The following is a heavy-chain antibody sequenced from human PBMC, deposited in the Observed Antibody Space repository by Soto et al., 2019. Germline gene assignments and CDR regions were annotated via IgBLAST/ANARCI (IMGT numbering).Heavy chain of an antibody. CDR3: ARGVTYYYGSGSYVLDY. Sequence: QVQLVQSGAEVKKPGSSVKVSCKASGGTFSSYTISWLRQAPGQGLEWMGRIIPILGIANYAQKFQGRVTITADKSTSTAYMELSSLRSEDTAVYYCARGVTYYYGSGSYVLDYWGQGTLVTVSS. D-gene: IGHD3-10*01. J-gene: IGHJ4*02. CDR2: IIPILGIA. V-gene: IGHV1-69*02. CDR1: GGTFSSYT.